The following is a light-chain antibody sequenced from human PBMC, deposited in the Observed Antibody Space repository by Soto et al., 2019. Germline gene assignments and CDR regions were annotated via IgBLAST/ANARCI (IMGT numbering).Light chain of an antibody. CDR3: QQRSNWPIT. J-gene: IGKJ3*01. CDR1: QSVSSY. Sequence: EIVLTQSPATLSLSPGERATLSCRASQSVSSYLAWYQQKPGQAPRLLIYDASNRATGIPARFSGSASRTDFTLTISSLEPEDFAVYYCQQRSNWPITFGPGTKVDIK. V-gene: IGKV3-11*01. CDR2: DAS.